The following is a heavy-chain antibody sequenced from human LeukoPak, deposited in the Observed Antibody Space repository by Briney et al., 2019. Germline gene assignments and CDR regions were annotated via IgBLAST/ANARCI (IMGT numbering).Heavy chain of an antibody. Sequence: GRSLRLSCAASGFTFDDYAMHWVRQAPGKGLEWVSGISWNSGSIGYADSVKGRFTISRDNAKNSLYLQMNSLRAEDTALYYCAKVRIAAADDAFDIWGQGTMVTVSS. CDR2: ISWNSGSI. J-gene: IGHJ3*02. V-gene: IGHV3-9*01. CDR3: AKVRIAAADDAFDI. CDR1: GFTFDDYA. D-gene: IGHD6-13*01.